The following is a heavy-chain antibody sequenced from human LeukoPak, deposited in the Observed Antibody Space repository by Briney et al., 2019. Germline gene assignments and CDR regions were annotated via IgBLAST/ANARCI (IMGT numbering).Heavy chain of an antibody. J-gene: IGHJ4*02. CDR2: ISAYNGNT. CDR1: GYTFTSYG. Sequence: GASVKVSCKASGYTFTSYGISWVRQAPGQGLEWLGWISAYNGNTNYAQKLQGRVTMTTDTSTSTAYMELRSLRSDDTAVYYCARGHIWFGESYFDYWGQGTLVTVSS. D-gene: IGHD3-10*01. CDR3: ARGHIWFGESYFDY. V-gene: IGHV1-18*04.